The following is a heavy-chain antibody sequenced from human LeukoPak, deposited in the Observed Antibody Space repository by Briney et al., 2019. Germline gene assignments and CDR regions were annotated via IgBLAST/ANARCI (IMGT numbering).Heavy chain of an antibody. D-gene: IGHD2-15*01. V-gene: IGHV3-23*01. J-gene: IGHJ4*02. CDR2: ISGSGGNT. Sequence: AGGSLRLSCAASGLTFSSCSMTWVRQAPGKGLEWVSCISGSGGNTYYADSVKGRFTISRDNSKNTLYLQLNSLRAEDTDIYYCANGRGPNTGPTLDYWGQGTLVTVSS. CDR3: ANGRGPNTGPTLDY. CDR1: GLTFSSCS.